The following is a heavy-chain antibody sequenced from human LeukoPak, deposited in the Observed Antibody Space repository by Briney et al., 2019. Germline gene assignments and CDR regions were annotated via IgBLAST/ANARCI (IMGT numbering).Heavy chain of an antibody. J-gene: IGHJ5*02. CDR1: GYSFSSAYY. CDR3: ARDGLYVAVWFDP. Sequence: SETLSLTCLVCGYSFSSAYYWGWIRQSPGKGLEWVGSISHSGNTYYNPSLRSRVTISVETSKNHFPLRRSAVTAADTAAYYCARDGLYVAVWFDPWGQGTLVTVSS. CDR2: ISHSGNT. D-gene: IGHD3-16*01. V-gene: IGHV4-38-2*02.